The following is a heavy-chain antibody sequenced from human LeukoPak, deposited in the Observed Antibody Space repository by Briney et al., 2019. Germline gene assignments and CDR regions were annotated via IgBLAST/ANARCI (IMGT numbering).Heavy chain of an antibody. CDR2: IIPIFGTA. CDR3: AAHATVTTSPFYYMDV. V-gene: IGHV1-69*05. Sequence: SVKVSCKASGGTFSSYANSWVRQAPGQGLEWMGGIIPIFGTANYAQKFQGRVTITTDESTSTAYMELSSLRSEDTAVYYCAAHATVTTSPFYYMDVWGKGTTVTVSS. J-gene: IGHJ6*03. D-gene: IGHD4-11*01. CDR1: GGTFSSYA.